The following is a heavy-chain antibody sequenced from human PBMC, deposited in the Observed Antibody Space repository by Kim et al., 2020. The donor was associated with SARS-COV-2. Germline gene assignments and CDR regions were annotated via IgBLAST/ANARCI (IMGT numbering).Heavy chain of an antibody. Sequence: GGSLRLSCAASGFTFSSYGMHWVRQAPGKGLEWVAVISYDGSNKYYADSVKGRFTISRDNSKNTLYLQMNSLRAEDTAVYYCAKSGSYEPSRPDYFDYWGQGTLVTVSS. J-gene: IGHJ4*02. CDR1: GFTFSSYG. D-gene: IGHD1-26*01. V-gene: IGHV3-33*05. CDR3: AKSGSYEPSRPDYFDY. CDR2: ISYDGSNK.